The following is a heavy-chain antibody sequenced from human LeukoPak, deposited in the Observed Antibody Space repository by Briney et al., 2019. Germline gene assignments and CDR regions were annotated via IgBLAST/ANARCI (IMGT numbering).Heavy chain of an antibody. Sequence: GGSLRLSCAASGFTFSSYIMTWVRQAPGKGLEWVSTIINSDGTTYYADSVKGRFTISRDNSKNTLYLEMNSLRAEDTAIYYCATYRQVLLPFESWGQGTLVTVSS. CDR2: IINSDGTT. D-gene: IGHD2-8*02. CDR1: GFTFSSYI. V-gene: IGHV3-23*01. J-gene: IGHJ4*02. CDR3: ATYRQVLLPFES.